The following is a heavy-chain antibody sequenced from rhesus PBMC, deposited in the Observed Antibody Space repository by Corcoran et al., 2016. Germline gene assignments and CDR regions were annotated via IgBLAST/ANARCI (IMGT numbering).Heavy chain of an antibody. V-gene: IGHV4S7*01. CDR3: ARDARGSNFDY. D-gene: IGHD4-29*01. CDR1: GGPISDNYY. Sequence: QVQLQESGPGLVKPSETLSLTCAVYGGPISDNYYWSWIRQPQGKGLEWIGHIYGGSGSTYYNPSLKSRVTVSKDTSKNQFSLKLSSVTAADTAVYYCARDARGSNFDYWGQGVLVTVSS. CDR2: IYGGSGST. J-gene: IGHJ4*01.